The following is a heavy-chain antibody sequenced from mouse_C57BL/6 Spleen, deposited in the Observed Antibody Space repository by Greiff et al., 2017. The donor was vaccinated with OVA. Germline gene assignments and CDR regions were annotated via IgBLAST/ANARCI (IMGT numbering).Heavy chain of an antibody. Sequence: QVQLQQSGPGLVQPSQSLSITCTVSGFSLTSYGVHWVRQSPGKGLEWLGVIWSGGSTDYNAAFISRLSISKDNSKSQVFFKMNSLQADDTAIYYCARAGGNSYFPFAYWGQGTLVTVSA. D-gene: IGHD2-1*01. CDR1: GFSLTSYG. J-gene: IGHJ3*01. CDR3: ARAGGNSYFPFAY. CDR2: IWSGGST. V-gene: IGHV2-2*01.